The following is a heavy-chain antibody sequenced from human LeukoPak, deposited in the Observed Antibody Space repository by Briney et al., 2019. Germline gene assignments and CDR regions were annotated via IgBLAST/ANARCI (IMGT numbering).Heavy chain of an antibody. V-gene: IGHV1-8*01. J-gene: IGHJ5*02. D-gene: IGHD3-10*01. CDR2: MNPNSGNT. CDR3: ARDRVVRITMVRGVIRGTWFDP. Sequence: ASVKVSCKASGYTFTSYDINWVRQATGQGLEWMGWMNPNSGNTGYAQKFQGRVTMTRNTSISTAYMELSSLRSEDTAVYYCARDRVVRITMVRGVIRGTWFDPWGQGTLVTVSS. CDR1: GYTFTSYD.